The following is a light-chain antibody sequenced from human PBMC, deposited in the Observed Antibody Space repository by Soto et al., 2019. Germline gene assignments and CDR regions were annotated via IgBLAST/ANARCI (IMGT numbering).Light chain of an antibody. CDR3: QQYDNLPRLT. CDR2: DAS. CDR1: QDISNY. J-gene: IGKJ4*01. Sequence: DIQMTQSRSSLSASVGDRVTITCQASQDISNYLNWYQQKPGKAPKLLIYDASNLETGVPSRFSGSGSGTDFTFTISSLQPEDIATYYCQQYDNLPRLTFGGGTKVEIK. V-gene: IGKV1-33*01.